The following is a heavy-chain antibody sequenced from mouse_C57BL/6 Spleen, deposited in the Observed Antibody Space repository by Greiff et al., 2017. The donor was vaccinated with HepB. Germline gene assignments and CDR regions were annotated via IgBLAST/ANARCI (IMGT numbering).Heavy chain of an antibody. CDR1: GYTFTSYW. CDR3: ATTTVVGYFDV. J-gene: IGHJ1*03. Sequence: QVQLQQPGAELVKPGASVKLSCKASGYTFTSYWMHWVKQRPGRGLEWIGRIGPNSGGTKYNEKFKSKATLTVDKPSSTAYMQLSSLTSEDSAVYYCATTTVVGYFDVWGTGTTVTVSS. D-gene: IGHD1-1*01. V-gene: IGHV1-72*01. CDR2: IGPNSGGT.